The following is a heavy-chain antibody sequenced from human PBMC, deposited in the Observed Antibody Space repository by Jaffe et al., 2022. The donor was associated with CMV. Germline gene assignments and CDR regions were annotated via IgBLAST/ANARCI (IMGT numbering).Heavy chain of an antibody. J-gene: IGHJ4*02. CDR2: IYYSGST. CDR1: GGSISSSSYY. CDR3: ASARRGLRTLYYFDY. V-gene: IGHV4-39*01. Sequence: QLQLQESGPGLVKPSETLSLTCTVSGGSISSSSYYWGWIRQPPGKGLEWIGSIYYSGSTYYNPSLKSRVTISVDTSKNQFSLKLSSVTAADTAVYYCASARRGLRTLYYFDYWGQGTLVTVSS.